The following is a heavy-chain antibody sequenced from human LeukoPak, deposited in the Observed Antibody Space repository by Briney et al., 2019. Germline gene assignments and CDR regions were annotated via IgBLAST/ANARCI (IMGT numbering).Heavy chain of an antibody. CDR3: ARVITMVRGVIVPLGWYFDL. Sequence: GGSLRLSCAASGFAFSSYSMNWVRQAPGKGLEWVSSISSSSSYIYYADSVKGRFTISRDNAKNSLYLQMNSLRAEDTAVYYCARVITMVRGVIVPLGWYFDLWGRGTLVTVSS. CDR2: ISSSSSYI. V-gene: IGHV3-21*01. J-gene: IGHJ2*01. D-gene: IGHD3-10*01. CDR1: GFAFSSYS.